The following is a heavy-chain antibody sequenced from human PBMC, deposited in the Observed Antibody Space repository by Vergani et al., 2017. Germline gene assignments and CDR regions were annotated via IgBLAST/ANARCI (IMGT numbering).Heavy chain of an antibody. D-gene: IGHD2-2*02. CDR2: IYYSGST. V-gene: IGHV4-39*07. J-gene: IGHJ5*02. CDR1: GGSISSSSYY. Sequence: QLQLQESGPGLVKPSETLSLTCTVSGGSISSSSYYWGWIRQPPGKGLEWIGSIYYSGSTYYNPSLKSRVTISVDTSKNQFSLKLSSVTAADTAVYYCARGGRYCSSTSCYTFWFDPWGQGTLVTVSS. CDR3: ARGGRYCSSTSCYTFWFDP.